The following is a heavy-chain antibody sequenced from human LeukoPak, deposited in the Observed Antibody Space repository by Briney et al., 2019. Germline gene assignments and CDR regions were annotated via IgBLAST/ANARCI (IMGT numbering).Heavy chain of an antibody. CDR2: IYYSGST. J-gene: IGHJ4*02. D-gene: IGHD1-26*01. CDR1: GGSISSYY. CDR3: ASMHLSGSYFGY. V-gene: IGHV4-59*01. Sequence: SETLSLTCTVSGGSISSYYWSWIRQPPGKGLEWIGYIYYSGSTNYNPSLKSRVTISVDTSKNQFSLKLSSVTAADTAVYYCASMHLSGSYFGYWGQGTLVTVSS.